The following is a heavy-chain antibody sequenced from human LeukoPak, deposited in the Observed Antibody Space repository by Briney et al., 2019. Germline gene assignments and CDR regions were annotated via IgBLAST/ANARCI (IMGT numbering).Heavy chain of an antibody. CDR1: GGSISSYY. D-gene: IGHD2-2*01. Sequence: KPSETLSLTCTVSGGSISSYYWSWIRQPPGKGLEWIGYIYYSGSTNYNPSLKSRVTISVDTSKNQFSLKLSSVTAADTAVYYCARGCSSTNDAFDIWGQGTIVTVSP. CDR3: ARGCSSTNDAFDI. V-gene: IGHV4-59*01. J-gene: IGHJ3*02. CDR2: IYYSGST.